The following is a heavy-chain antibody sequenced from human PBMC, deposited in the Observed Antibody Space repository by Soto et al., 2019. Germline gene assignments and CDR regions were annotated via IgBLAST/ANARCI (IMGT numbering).Heavy chain of an antibody. CDR1: GGTFSSYA. J-gene: IGHJ6*02. Sequence: SVKVSCKASGGTFSSYAISWVRQAPGQGLEWMGGIIPIFGTANYAQKFQGRVTITADESTSTAYMELSSLRSEDTAVYYCARARYGSSSGFSGSYYYYGMDVWGQGTTVTVSS. CDR2: IIPIFGTA. CDR3: ARARYGSSSGFSGSYYYYGMDV. D-gene: IGHD6-6*01. V-gene: IGHV1-69*13.